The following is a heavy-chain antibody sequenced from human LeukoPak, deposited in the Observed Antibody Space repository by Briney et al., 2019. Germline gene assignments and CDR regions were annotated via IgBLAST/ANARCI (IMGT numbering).Heavy chain of an antibody. CDR3: ANEMATIGGVDY. Sequence: GGSLRLSCAASGFTFSSYGMHWVRQAPGKGLEWVAVISYDGSNKYYADSVKGRFTISRDNSKNTLYLQMNSLRAEDTAVYYCANEMATIGGVDYWGQGTLVTVSS. D-gene: IGHD5-24*01. V-gene: IGHV3-30*18. CDR1: GFTFSSYG. CDR2: ISYDGSNK. J-gene: IGHJ4*02.